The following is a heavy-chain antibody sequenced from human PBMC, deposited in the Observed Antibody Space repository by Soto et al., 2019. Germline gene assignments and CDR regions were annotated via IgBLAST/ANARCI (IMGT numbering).Heavy chain of an antibody. CDR2: ISAYNGNT. CDR1: GYTFTSYG. D-gene: IGHD4-17*01. CDR3: ARDSTVTIYYYYGMDV. Sequence: QVQLVQSGAEVKKPGASVKVSCKASGYTFTSYGISWVRQAPGQGLEWMGWISAYNGNTNYAQKLQGRATMTTDTSTSTAYMELRSLRSDDTAVYYCARDSTVTIYYYYGMDVWGQGTTVTVSS. J-gene: IGHJ6*02. V-gene: IGHV1-18*01.